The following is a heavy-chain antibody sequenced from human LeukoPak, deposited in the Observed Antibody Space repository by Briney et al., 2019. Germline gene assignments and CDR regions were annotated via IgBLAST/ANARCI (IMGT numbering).Heavy chain of an antibody. J-gene: IGHJ4*02. V-gene: IGHV3-21*05. D-gene: IGHD3-9*01. Sequence: PGGPLRLSCAASGFTFRSYPMIWVRQAPGKGLECVSYISGSGEYVKYADSVKGRFTISRDNGRNSIFLQMSSLRVDDTAVYYCARVVDGVTGADYWGQGALVIVSS. CDR2: ISGSGEYV. CDR3: ARVVDGVTGADY. CDR1: GFTFRSYP.